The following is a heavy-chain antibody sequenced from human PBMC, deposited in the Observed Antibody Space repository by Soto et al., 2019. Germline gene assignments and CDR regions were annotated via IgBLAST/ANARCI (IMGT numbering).Heavy chain of an antibody. J-gene: IGHJ5*02. D-gene: IGHD2-8*01. CDR1: GYTFTSYA. Sequence: ASVKVSCKASGYTFTSYAMHWVRQAPGQRLEWMGWINAGNGNTKYSQKFQGRVTITRDTSASTAYMELSSLRSEDTAVYYCARGKRMSDCTNGVCLNWFDPWGQGTLVTVSS. CDR2: INAGNGNT. V-gene: IGHV1-3*01. CDR3: ARGKRMSDCTNGVCLNWFDP.